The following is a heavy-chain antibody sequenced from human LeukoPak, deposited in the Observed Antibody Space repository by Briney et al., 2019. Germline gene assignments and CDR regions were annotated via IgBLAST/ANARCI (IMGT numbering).Heavy chain of an antibody. CDR1: GYTFTSYG. Sequence: ASVKVSCKASGYTFTSYGISWVRQAPGQGLERMGWISAYNGNTNYAQKLQGRVTMTTDTSTSTPYTEMRSLRSHDTPAYYSARGAYPAVGNFDPWGQGTLVTVSS. J-gene: IGHJ5*02. CDR3: ARGAYPAVGNFDP. CDR2: ISAYNGNT. D-gene: IGHD4-23*01. V-gene: IGHV1-18*01.